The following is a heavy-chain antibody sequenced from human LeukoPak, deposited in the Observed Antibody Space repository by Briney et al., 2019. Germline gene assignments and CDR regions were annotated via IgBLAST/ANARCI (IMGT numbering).Heavy chain of an antibody. J-gene: IGHJ4*02. CDR3: ARGYSSGWPVDY. CDR2: IYSGGRT. CDR1: GFTVSSNY. Sequence: GGSLRLSCAASGFTVSSNYMSWVRQAPGKGLEWVSVIYSGGRTYYADSVKGRFTISRDNSKNTLYLQMNSLRAEDTAVYYCARGYSSGWPVDYWGQGTLVTVSS. D-gene: IGHD6-19*01. V-gene: IGHV3-53*01.